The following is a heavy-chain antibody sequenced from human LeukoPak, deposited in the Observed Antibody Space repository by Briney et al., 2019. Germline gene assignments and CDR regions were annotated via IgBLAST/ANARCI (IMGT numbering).Heavy chain of an antibody. CDR1: GFTLSSYA. CDR3: ARVGHDSSGYYFDY. D-gene: IGHD3-22*01. Sequence: GGSLRLSCAASGFTLSSYAMSWVRQGPGKGLVWVSRINSDGSSTSYADSVKGRFTISRDNAKNTLYLQMNSLRAEDTAVYYCARVGHDSSGYYFDYWGQGTPVTVSS. CDR2: INSDGSST. V-gene: IGHV3-74*01. J-gene: IGHJ4*02.